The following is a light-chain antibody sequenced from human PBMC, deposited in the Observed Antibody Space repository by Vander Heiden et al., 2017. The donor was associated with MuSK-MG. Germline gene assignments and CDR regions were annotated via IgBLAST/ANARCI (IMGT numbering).Light chain of an antibody. CDR3: GSWDSSLTALV. V-gene: IGLV1-51*01. CDR1: SSNIGSNY. Sequence: QSVLRQPPSVSASPGQTVSIACSGSSSNIGSNYVSWDQQLPGTPPKLRSYDNDKRPSGAPDRISASKTGTSASLGITRLQTGDEAEYDCGSWDSSLTALVFGTGTKVTVL. J-gene: IGLJ1*01. CDR2: DND.